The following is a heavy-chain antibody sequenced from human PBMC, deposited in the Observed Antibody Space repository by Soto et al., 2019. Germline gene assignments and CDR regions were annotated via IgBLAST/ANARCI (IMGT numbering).Heavy chain of an antibody. Sequence: GESLKISCQGSGYTFTNHWITWVRQMPGKGLEWMGRINPSDSHTNYSPSFQGHVTMSVDKSIRTAYLQWSSLKASDSAMYYCARQASYYVSSGYFGTYWGQGTMVTVYS. J-gene: IGHJ4*02. CDR1: GYTFTNHW. D-gene: IGHD3-22*01. CDR2: INPSDSHT. V-gene: IGHV5-10-1*01. CDR3: ARQASYYVSSGYFGTY.